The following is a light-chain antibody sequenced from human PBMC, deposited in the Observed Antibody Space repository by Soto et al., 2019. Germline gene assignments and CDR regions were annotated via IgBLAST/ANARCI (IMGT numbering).Light chain of an antibody. CDR2: GAS. V-gene: IGKV3-20*01. Sequence: EIVLTQSPGTLSLSPGERATLSCRASQSVSGSYLAWYQQKPGQAPRLLIYGASSRATGIPDRFSGSGSGTDLTLTISRLEPEDFAVYYCQQYGSSPLYTFGQGTKLEIK. J-gene: IGKJ2*01. CDR1: QSVSGSY. CDR3: QQYGSSPLYT.